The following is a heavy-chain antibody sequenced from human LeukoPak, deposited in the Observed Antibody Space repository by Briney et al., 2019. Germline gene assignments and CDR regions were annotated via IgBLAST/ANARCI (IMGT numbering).Heavy chain of an antibody. V-gene: IGHV4-59*01. CDR3: ARDVNSGSYAV. D-gene: IGHD1-26*01. J-gene: IGHJ4*02. Sequence: SETLSLTCTVSGGSISSYYWSWIRQPPGKGLEWIGYIHYSGSTNYNPSLKSRVTISVDTSKNQFSLKPSSVTAADTAVYYCARDVNSGSYAVWGQGTLVTVSS. CDR2: IHYSGST. CDR1: GGSISSYY.